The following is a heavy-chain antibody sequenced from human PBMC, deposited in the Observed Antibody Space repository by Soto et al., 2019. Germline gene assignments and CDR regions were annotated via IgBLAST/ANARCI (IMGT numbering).Heavy chain of an antibody. J-gene: IGHJ4*02. D-gene: IGHD3-22*01. CDR3: AGFYDSAEGSDY. V-gene: IGHV1-69*13. CDR1: GYTFTSYY. CDR2: IIPIFGTA. Sequence: SVKVSSKASGYTFTSYYMHWVRQAPGQGLEWMGGIIPIFGTANYAQKFQGRVTITADESTSTAYMELSSLRSEDTAVYYCAGFYDSAEGSDYWGQGTLVTVSS.